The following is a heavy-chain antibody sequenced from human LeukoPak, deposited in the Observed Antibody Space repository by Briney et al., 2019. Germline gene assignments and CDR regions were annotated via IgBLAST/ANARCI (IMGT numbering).Heavy chain of an antibody. D-gene: IGHD3-10*01. CDR3: ARDPGTYYYDFDY. J-gene: IGHJ4*02. CDR1: GYTFTGYY. CDR2: INPNSGGT. V-gene: IGHV1-2*02. Sequence: TSVKVSCKASGYTFTGYYMHWVRQAPGQGLEWMGWINPNSGGTNYAQKFQGRVTMTRDTSISTAYMELSRLRSDDTAVYYCARDPGTYYYDFDYWGQGTLVTVSS.